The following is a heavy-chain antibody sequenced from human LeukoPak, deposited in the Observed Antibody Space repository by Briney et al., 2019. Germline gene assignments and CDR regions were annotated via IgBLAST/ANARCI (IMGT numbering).Heavy chain of an antibody. V-gene: IGHV3-66*01. J-gene: IGHJ4*02. Sequence: GGSLRLSCAASGFTVSSNYMSWVRQAPGKGLEWVSVIYSGGSTYYADSVKGRFTISRDNSKNTLYLQMNSLRAEDTAVYYCARDCLGVYDSSGNGEHPFDYWGQGTLVTVSS. D-gene: IGHD3-22*01. CDR3: ARDCLGVYDSSGNGEHPFDY. CDR1: GFTVSSNY. CDR2: IYSGGST.